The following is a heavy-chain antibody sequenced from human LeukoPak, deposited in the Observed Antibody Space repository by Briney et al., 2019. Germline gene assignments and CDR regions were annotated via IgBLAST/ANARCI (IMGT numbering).Heavy chain of an antibody. Sequence: GGSLRLSCAASGFTFSDYYMSWIRQAPGKGLEWVSAISGSGGSTYYADSVKGRFTISRDNSKNTLYLQMNSLRAEDTAVYYCAKVGAIGGDYFDYWGQGTLVTVSS. D-gene: IGHD3-10*01. CDR3: AKVGAIGGDYFDY. V-gene: IGHV3-23*01. CDR1: GFTFSDYY. J-gene: IGHJ4*02. CDR2: ISGSGGST.